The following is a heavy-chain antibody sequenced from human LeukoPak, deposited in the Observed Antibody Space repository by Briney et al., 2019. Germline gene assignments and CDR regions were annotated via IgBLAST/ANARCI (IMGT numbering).Heavy chain of an antibody. CDR1: ALTVNDYT. CDR2: ISWDGGST. Sequence: PGGSLRLSCAVSALTVNDYTMHWVRQVPGKGLEWVSLISWDGGSTYYADSVKGRFTISRDNSKNSLYLQMNSLRTEDTVLYYCAKDYGGNPEYWGQGTLVTVSS. V-gene: IGHV3-43*01. D-gene: IGHD4-23*01. CDR3: AKDYGGNPEY. J-gene: IGHJ4*02.